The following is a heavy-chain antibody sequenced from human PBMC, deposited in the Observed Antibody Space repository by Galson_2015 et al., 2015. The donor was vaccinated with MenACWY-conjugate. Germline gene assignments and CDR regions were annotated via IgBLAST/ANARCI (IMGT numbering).Heavy chain of an antibody. J-gene: IGHJ3*02. CDR2: INSKTDGGTT. Sequence: SLRLSCTASGFTFSNAWMNWVRQAPGKGLEWVGRINSKTDGGTTDYAAPVKGRFTISRDDSKNTLYLQMNSLKTEDTAVYYCTTDLSYCGGDCYSSAFDIWGQGTMVTVSS. V-gene: IGHV3-15*07. D-gene: IGHD2-21*02. CDR1: GFTFSNAW. CDR3: TTDLSYCGGDCYSSAFDI.